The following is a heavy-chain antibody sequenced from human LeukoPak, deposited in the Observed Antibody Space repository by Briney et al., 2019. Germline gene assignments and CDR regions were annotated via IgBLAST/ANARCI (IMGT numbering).Heavy chain of an antibody. CDR3: ARGQRAYYYDSSGYSGAFDI. J-gene: IGHJ3*02. D-gene: IGHD3-22*01. CDR2: MKPNSGNT. V-gene: IGHV1-8*02. CDR1: GYTCSSED. Sequence: ASVPVSRTASGYTCSSEDINCVRQDSGQRIVRMGWMKPNSGNTGYAQKFQGRVTMTRNTSMSTAYMELSRLRSEDTAVYDCARGQRAYYYDSSGYSGAFDIWGQGTMVTVSS.